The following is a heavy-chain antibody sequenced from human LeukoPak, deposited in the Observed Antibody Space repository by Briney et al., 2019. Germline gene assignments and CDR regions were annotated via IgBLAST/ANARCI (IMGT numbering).Heavy chain of an antibody. CDR1: GFTFSSYR. J-gene: IGHJ4*02. V-gene: IGHV4-34*01. CDR3: ARGGPGPEDY. CDR2: INHSGST. Sequence: GSLRLSCAASGFTFSSYRMNWVRQAPGKGLEWIGEINHSGSTNYNPSLKSRVTISVDTSKNQFSLKLSSVTAADTAVYYCARGGPGPEDYWGQGTLVTVSS.